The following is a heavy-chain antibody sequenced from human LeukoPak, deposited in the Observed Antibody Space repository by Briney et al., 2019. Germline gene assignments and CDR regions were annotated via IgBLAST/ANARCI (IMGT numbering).Heavy chain of an antibody. CDR3: AKDVGYSSNWLRKHYYFDY. CDR1: GFTFSSYA. D-gene: IGHD6-13*01. Sequence: GGSLRLSCAASGFTFSSYAMSWVRQAPGKGLEWVSAISGSGGSTYYADSVKGRFTISRDNSKNTLYLQMNSLRAEDTAVYYCAKDVGYSSNWLRKHYYFDYWGQGTLVTVSS. V-gene: IGHV3-23*01. CDR2: ISGSGGST. J-gene: IGHJ4*02.